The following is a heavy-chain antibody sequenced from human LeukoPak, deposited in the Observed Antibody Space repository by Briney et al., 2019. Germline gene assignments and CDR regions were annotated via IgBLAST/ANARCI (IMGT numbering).Heavy chain of an antibody. CDR3: ADYRKPQGLDY. V-gene: IGHV3-23*01. D-gene: IGHD3-16*01. Sequence: PGGSLRLSCAVSEFPFSIYAMAWVRQAPGQGLEWVSAIDASGSDTYYTDSVKGRVTISRDNSKNTVYLQMNSLRVEDTAVYYCADYRKPQGLDYWGQGTLVTVSS. J-gene: IGHJ4*02. CDR2: IDASGSDT. CDR1: EFPFSIYA.